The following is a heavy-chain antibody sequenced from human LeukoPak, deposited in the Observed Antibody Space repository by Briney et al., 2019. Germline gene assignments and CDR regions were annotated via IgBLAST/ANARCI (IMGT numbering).Heavy chain of an antibody. CDR3: ARVSSPLQYNWFDP. Sequence: ASVKVSCKDSGYSFTGYYIHWVRQAPGQGLEWMGRISPNSGGTNYAQKFQGRVTMTRDTSISTAYMEVSRLRSDDTAVYYCARVSSPLQYNWFDPWGQGTLITVSS. CDR2: ISPNSGGT. CDR1: GYSFTGYY. D-gene: IGHD1-14*01. J-gene: IGHJ5*02. V-gene: IGHV1-2*06.